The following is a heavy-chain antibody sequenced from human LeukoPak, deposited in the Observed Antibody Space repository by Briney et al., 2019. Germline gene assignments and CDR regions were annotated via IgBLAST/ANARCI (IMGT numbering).Heavy chain of an antibody. Sequence: GASVKVSCKASGGTFSSYAISWVRQAPGQGLERMGRIIPILGIANYAQKFQGRVTITADKSTSTAYMELSSLRSEDTAVYYCARDSDSSGNYRNHYFDYWGQGTLVTVSS. CDR3: ARDSDSSGNYRNHYFDY. V-gene: IGHV1-69*04. J-gene: IGHJ4*02. D-gene: IGHD3-22*01. CDR1: GGTFSSYA. CDR2: IIPILGIA.